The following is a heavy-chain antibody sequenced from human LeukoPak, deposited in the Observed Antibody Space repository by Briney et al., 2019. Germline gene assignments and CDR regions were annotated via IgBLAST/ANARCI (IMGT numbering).Heavy chain of an antibody. V-gene: IGHV3-30-3*01. CDR2: ISYDGNNK. CDR3: ARDPKGGFSYGWGAFDI. CDR1: GFTFSSYA. Sequence: PGGSLRLSCAASGFTFSSYAMHWVRQAPGKGLEWVAIISYDGNNKYYADSVKGRFIISRDNSKNTLYLQMNSLRAEDTAIYYCARDPKGGFSYGWGAFDIWGQGTMVTVSS. D-gene: IGHD5-18*01. J-gene: IGHJ3*02.